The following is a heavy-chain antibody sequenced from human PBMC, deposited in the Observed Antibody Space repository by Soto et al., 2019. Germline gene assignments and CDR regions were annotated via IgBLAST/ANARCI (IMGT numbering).Heavy chain of an antibody. J-gene: IGHJ4*02. CDR3: AAGGGLPRYD. CDR1: GDSISEYY. Sequence: SETLSLTCTVSGDSISEYYWSWIRQPPGKGLEWIGYIYYSGSTNSNNPSLKSRVAISVDTSKNEFSLKLSSVTAADTAVYYCAAGGGLPRYDWGQGTLVTVSS. D-gene: IGHD5-12*01. CDR2: IYYSGST. V-gene: IGHV4-59*08.